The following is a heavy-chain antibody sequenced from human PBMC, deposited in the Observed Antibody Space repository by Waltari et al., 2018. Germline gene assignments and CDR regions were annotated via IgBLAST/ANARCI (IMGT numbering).Heavy chain of an antibody. D-gene: IGHD6-6*01. CDR2: ISSSGSAI. Sequence: EVQLVESGGGLGQPGGSLRLSCAASGFAFKSFEMHWVRQAPGKGLEWVSHISSSGSAIYHADSVKGRVTISRDNAKNSLYLQMNNLRVDDTAIYYCAKGQFSTTSGCDYWGQGTLVTVSS. CDR3: AKGQFSTTSGCDY. J-gene: IGHJ4*02. CDR1: GFAFKSFE. V-gene: IGHV3-48*03.